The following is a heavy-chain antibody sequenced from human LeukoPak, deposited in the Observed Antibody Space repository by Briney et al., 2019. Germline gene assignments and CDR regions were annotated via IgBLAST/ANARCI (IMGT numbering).Heavy chain of an antibody. D-gene: IGHD6-6*01. CDR3: ARGDGLHSSSSDAFDI. Sequence: SQTLSLTCAISGDSVSSNSAAWNWIRQSPSRGLEWLGRTYYRSKWYNDYAVSVKSRITINPDTSKNQFSLQLNSVTPEDTAVYYCARGDGLHSSSSDAFDIWGQGTMVTVSS. CDR2: TYYRSKWYN. CDR1: GDSVSSNSAA. V-gene: IGHV6-1*01. J-gene: IGHJ3*02.